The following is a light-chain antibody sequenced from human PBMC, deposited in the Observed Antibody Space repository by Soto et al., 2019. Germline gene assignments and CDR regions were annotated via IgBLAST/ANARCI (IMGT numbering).Light chain of an antibody. J-gene: IGLJ2*01. CDR2: LNSDGSH. CDR1: SGHSSYT. V-gene: IGLV4-69*01. CDR3: QTWGTGIRV. Sequence: QSVLTQSASASASLGDSVKLTCTLSSGHSSYTIAWHQQQPEKGPRHLMKLNSDGSHSKGDGIPDRFSGSSSGAERYLTIASLQSDEEDDYYWQTWGTGIRVFGGGTKVTV.